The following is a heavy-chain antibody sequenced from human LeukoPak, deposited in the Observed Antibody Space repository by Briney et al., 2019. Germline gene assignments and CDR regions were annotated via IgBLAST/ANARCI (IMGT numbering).Heavy chain of an antibody. Sequence: GGSLRLSCAASGFTFNSYGMTWVRQAPGKGLEWVSVISGSDSSTYYADSVKGRFTISRDNSKNTLSLQMKSLRAEDTAVYYCAKESESYDSSGSTFDYWGQGTLVTVSS. D-gene: IGHD3-22*01. CDR2: ISGSDSST. V-gene: IGHV3-23*01. CDR1: GFTFNSYG. CDR3: AKESESYDSSGSTFDY. J-gene: IGHJ4*02.